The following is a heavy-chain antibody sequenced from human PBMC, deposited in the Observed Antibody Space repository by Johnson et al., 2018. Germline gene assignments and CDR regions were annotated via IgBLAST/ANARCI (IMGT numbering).Heavy chain of an antibody. CDR1: GGSISSSSYY. V-gene: IGHV4-39*01. CDR2: ISYSGST. J-gene: IGHJ6*02. CDR3: ARQRGYSSGWVNYYYGMDV. D-gene: IGHD6-19*01. Sequence: QVQLQESGPGLVKPSETXSLTCTVSGGSISSSSYYWGWIRQPPGKGLEWMGSISYSGSTYYNPSLKSRVTISVDTAKNQFSRNRSSVTDADTAVYYCARQRGYSSGWVNYYYGMDVWGQGTTVTVSS.